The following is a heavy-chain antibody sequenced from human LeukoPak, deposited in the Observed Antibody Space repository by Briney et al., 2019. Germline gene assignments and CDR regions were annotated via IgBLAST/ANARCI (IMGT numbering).Heavy chain of an antibody. Sequence: ASVKVSCKASGYTFTGYYMHWVRQAPGQGLEWMGWINPNSGGTNYAQRFQGRVTMTRDTSISTAYMELSRLRSDDTAVYYCARGGYCSSTSCYPPGCWGQGTLVTVSS. CDR1: GYTFTGYY. D-gene: IGHD2-2*01. CDR2: INPNSGGT. J-gene: IGHJ4*02. CDR3: ARGGYCSSTSCYPPGC. V-gene: IGHV1-2*02.